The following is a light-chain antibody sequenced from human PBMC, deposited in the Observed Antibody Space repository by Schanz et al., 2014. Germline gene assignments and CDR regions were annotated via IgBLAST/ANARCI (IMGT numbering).Light chain of an antibody. J-gene: IGLJ1*01. V-gene: IGLV2-8*01. Sequence: QSALTQPPSASGSPGQSVTISCTGTSSDVGDYDYVSWYQQHPGKAPKLIIYEVTKRPSGVPDRFSGSKSGNTASLTVSGLQAEDEADYYCSSYGGSHNFVFGTGTKLTVL. CDR3: SSYGGSHNFV. CDR1: SSDVGDYDY. CDR2: EVT.